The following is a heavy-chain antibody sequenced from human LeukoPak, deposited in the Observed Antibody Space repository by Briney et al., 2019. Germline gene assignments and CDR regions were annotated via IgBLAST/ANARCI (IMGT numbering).Heavy chain of an antibody. CDR3: ARGGTYYVILTNSVGAFDI. CDR1: GYTFTGYY. CDR2: INPNINGT. Sequence: ASVKVSCKASGYTFTGYYIHLVRQAPGQGLDWMESINPNINGTNYAQKFQGRVTMTGDRSMSTAYMELSRLRSDDTAVYYCARGGTYYVILTNSVGAFDIWGQGTMVTVSS. D-gene: IGHD3-9*01. V-gene: IGHV1-2*02. J-gene: IGHJ3*02.